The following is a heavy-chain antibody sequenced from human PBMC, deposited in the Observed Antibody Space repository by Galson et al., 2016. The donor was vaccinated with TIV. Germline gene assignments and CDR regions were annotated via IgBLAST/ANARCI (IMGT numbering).Heavy chain of an antibody. Sequence: SLRLSCAASGFSFDDYAMHWVRQVPGKGLEWVSGINWNSGYFGYADSVKGRFTILRDSAQNPLYLQMSSLSAEDTAFYYCAKDMSRGCSTSNCYSYDYYYYALDVWGQGTTVTVSS. V-gene: IGHV3-9*01. D-gene: IGHD2-2*02. CDR2: INWNSGYF. CDR1: GFSFDDYA. CDR3: AKDMSRGCSTSNCYSYDYYYYALDV. J-gene: IGHJ6*02.